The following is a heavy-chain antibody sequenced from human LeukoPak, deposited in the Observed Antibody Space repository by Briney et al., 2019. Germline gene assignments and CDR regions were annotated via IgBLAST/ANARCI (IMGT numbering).Heavy chain of an antibody. CDR3: ARAPLRAVAGFFDY. CDR2: INAGNGNT. V-gene: IGHV1-3*01. Sequence: ASVKVSCKASGYTFTSYAMHWGRQAPGQRLEWMGWINAGNGNTKYSQKFRGRVTITRDTSASTAYMELSSLRSEDTAVYYCARAPLRAVAGFFDYWGQGTLVTVSP. D-gene: IGHD6-19*01. CDR1: GYTFTSYA. J-gene: IGHJ4*02.